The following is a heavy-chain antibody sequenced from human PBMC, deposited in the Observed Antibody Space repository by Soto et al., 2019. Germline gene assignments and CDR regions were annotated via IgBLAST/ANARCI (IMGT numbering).Heavy chain of an antibody. D-gene: IGHD6-6*01. V-gene: IGHV4-31*03. Sequence: PSETLSLTCTVSGGSISSGGYYWSWIRQHPGKGLEWIGYIYYSGSTYYNPSLKSRVTISVDTSKNQFSLKLSSVTAADTAVYYCAREDSSSYYYYYGMDVWGQGTTVTVSS. CDR3: AREDSSSYYYYYGMDV. CDR2: IYYSGST. J-gene: IGHJ6*02. CDR1: GGSISSGGYY.